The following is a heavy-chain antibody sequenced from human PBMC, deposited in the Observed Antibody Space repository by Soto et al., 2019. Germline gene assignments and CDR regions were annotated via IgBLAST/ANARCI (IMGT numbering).Heavy chain of an antibody. J-gene: IGHJ4*02. CDR2: IYSGGYT. D-gene: IGHD3-10*01. CDR3: GTPPGGGGY. CDR1: GFTVSNNY. V-gene: IGHV3-53*01. Sequence: EVQLVESGGGLIQPGGSLRLSCAVSGFTVSNNYMSWVRQAPGKGLEGVSVIYSGGYTAYGDSVKGRFTISRDNSKNTLYPKRKHLGAPAPGLYFGGTPPGGGGYWGQGTLVTVSS.